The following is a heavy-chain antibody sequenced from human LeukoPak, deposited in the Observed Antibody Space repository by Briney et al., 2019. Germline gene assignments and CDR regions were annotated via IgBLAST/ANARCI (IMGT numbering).Heavy chain of an antibody. CDR2: ISDSGGRT. D-gene: IGHD6-13*01. J-gene: IGHJ4*02. V-gene: IGHV3-23*01. CDR3: AKDQEQQLRLYYFDY. CDR1: GFTFSSYA. Sequence: GGSLRLSCAASGFTFSSYAMSWVRQAPGKGLEWVSAISDSGGRTYYADSVKGRFTISRDNSKNTLYVQMNSLRADDTAVYYCAKDQEQQLRLYYFDYWGQGTLVTVSS.